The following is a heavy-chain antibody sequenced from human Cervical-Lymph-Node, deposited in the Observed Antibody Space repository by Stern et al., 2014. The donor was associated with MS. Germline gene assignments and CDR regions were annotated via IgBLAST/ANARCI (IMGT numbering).Heavy chain of an antibody. Sequence: MQLVESGAEVKKPGASVKVSCKASGYSFTTYYMHWVRQAPGQGLEWMGMINPSGGSPRYAQKFRGRVAMTTDTSTSTVYMELSSLTSEDTAVYYCARDKYTSDQYGMDVWGQGTAVTVSS. CDR3: ARDKYTSDQYGMDV. J-gene: IGHJ6*02. D-gene: IGHD6-25*01. V-gene: IGHV1-46*01. CDR2: INPSGGSP. CDR1: GYSFTTYY.